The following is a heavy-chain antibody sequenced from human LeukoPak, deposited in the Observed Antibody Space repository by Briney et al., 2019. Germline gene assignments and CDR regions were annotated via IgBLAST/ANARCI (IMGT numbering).Heavy chain of an antibody. J-gene: IGHJ4*02. D-gene: IGHD6-19*01. CDR2: IYSTECP. Sequence: PSDTLSLTCTVSGASLTSPTYYQWGWIRQPPLKGLELIGSIYSTECPRLNPSLASRVTVSLDTSKSQFFLKLSSVTAEDSAVYFCARFRSGGWYYFDSWGRGTLVTVSS. V-gene: IGHV4-61*01. CDR3: ARFRSGGWYYFDS. CDR1: GASLTSPTYY.